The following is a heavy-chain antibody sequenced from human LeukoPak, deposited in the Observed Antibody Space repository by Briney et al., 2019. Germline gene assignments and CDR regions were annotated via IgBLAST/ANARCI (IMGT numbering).Heavy chain of an antibody. D-gene: IGHD2/OR15-2a*01. CDR1: GYSFTDYD. CDR2: MNPKTDNT. J-gene: IGHJ4*02. CDR3: ARSGPISLRF. Sequence: GASVKVSCKTSGYSFTDYDIHWVRQATGQGLEWMGWMNPKTDNTEYAQKFQGRFTLTWTTSISTAYMELSSLKSEDTAVYFCARSGPISLRFWGQGTLVTVSS. V-gene: IGHV1-8*01.